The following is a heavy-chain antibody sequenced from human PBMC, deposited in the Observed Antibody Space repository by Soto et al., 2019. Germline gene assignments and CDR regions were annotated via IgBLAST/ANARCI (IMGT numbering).Heavy chain of an antibody. CDR2: IYHIGIT. V-gene: IGHV4-30-2*01. CDR1: GGSISSGGYS. CDR3: ARGRDGYNYFGY. J-gene: IGHJ4*02. D-gene: IGHD5-12*01. Sequence: PSETLSLTCAVSGGSISSGGYSWIWILQPPGKGMELILYIYHIGITYYNPSLKSRVTISVDRSKNQFSLKLSSVTAADTAVYYCARGRDGYNYFGYWGQGTLLTVSS.